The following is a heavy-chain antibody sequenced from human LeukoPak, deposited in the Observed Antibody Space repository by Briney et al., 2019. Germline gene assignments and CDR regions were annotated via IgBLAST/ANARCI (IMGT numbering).Heavy chain of an antibody. V-gene: IGHV4-59*01. CDR1: GGSISSYY. CDR3: AREGPIAVAFDY. D-gene: IGHD6-19*01. Sequence: AETLSLTCTVSGGSISSYYWSWIRQPPGKGLEWIGYIYYSGSTNYNPSLKSRVTISVDTSKNQFSLKLSSVTAADTAVYYCAREGPIAVAFDYWGQGTLVTVSS. J-gene: IGHJ4*02. CDR2: IYYSGST.